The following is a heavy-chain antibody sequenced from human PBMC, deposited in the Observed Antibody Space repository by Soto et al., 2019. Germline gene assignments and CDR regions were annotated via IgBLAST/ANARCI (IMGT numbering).Heavy chain of an antibody. V-gene: IGHV3-7*03. J-gene: IGHJ3*02. Sequence: EVQLVESGGGLVQPGGSLRLSCAASGFTFSSYWMSWVRQAPGKGLEWVANIKQDGSEKYYVDSVKGRFTISRDNAENSLYLQMNSLRAEDTAVYYCLFRGIAAAGTADAFDIWGQGTMVTVSS. CDR1: GFTFSSYW. D-gene: IGHD6-13*01. CDR3: LFRGIAAAGTADAFDI. CDR2: IKQDGSEK.